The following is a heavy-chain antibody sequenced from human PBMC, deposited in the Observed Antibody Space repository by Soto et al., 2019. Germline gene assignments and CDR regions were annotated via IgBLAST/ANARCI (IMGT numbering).Heavy chain of an antibody. Sequence: SQTLSLTCAISGDSVSSNSAAWNWIRQPPSRGLEWLGRTYYRSKWYNDYAVSVKSRITINPDTSKNQFSLQLNSVTPEDTAVYYCARGSFAVAGTGDLAFDIWGQGTMVTVSS. D-gene: IGHD6-19*01. CDR3: ARGSFAVAGTGDLAFDI. V-gene: IGHV6-1*01. J-gene: IGHJ3*02. CDR2: TYYRSKWYN. CDR1: GDSVSSNSAA.